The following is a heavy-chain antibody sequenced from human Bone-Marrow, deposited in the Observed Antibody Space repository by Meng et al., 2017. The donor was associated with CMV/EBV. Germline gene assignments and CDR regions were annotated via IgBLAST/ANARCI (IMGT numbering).Heavy chain of an antibody. Sequence: ASVKVSCKASGYTFTDYYMHWVRQAPGQGFEWMGWINPNNRATKYAQKFQGRVTMTRDLSMSTAYMELSRLRYDDTAIYYFVSFGILVAAGRGMDVWGQGTTVTVSS. V-gene: IGHV1-2*02. CDR2: INPNNRAT. CDR1: GYTFTDYY. D-gene: IGHD2-15*01. J-gene: IGHJ6*02. CDR3: VSFGILVAAGRGMDV.